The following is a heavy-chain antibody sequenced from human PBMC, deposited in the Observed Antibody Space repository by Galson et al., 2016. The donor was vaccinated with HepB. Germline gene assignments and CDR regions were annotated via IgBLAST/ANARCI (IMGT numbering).Heavy chain of an antibody. Sequence: SLRLSCAASGFTVGSNYMHWVRQAPGKGLEWVSVIHSGGTTYYADSVMGRFSISRDNSKNTLDLQMSGLRAEDTAVYYCSRSLGSTTNYGMDFWGQGTTVTVS. J-gene: IGHJ6*02. CDR3: SRSLGSTTNYGMDF. V-gene: IGHV3-53*01. D-gene: IGHD1-26*01. CDR2: IHSGGTT. CDR1: GFTVGSNY.